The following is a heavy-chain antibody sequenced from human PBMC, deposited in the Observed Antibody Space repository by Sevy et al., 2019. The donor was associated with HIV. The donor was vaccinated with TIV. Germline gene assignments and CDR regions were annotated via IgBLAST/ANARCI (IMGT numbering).Heavy chain of an antibody. CDR1: GYTFTSYY. CDR2: INPSGGST. J-gene: IGHJ3*02. Sequence: ASVKVSCKASGYTFTSYYMHWVRQAPGQGLEWMGIINPSGGSTSYAQKFQGRVTMTRDTSTSTVYMELSSLRSEDTAVYYCAREKKEGVVVAATTYRRHDRYFDIWGQGTMVTVSS. D-gene: IGHD2-15*01. V-gene: IGHV1-46*01. CDR3: AREKKEGVVVAATTYRRHDRYFDI.